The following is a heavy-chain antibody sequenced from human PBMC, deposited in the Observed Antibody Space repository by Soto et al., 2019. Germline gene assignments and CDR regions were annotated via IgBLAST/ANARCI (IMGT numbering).Heavy chain of an antibody. V-gene: IGHV4-59*08. CDR3: ARRYGSAIDY. Sequence: QVQLQESGPELVKPSETLSLTCTVSGGTISSWYWSWIRQRPGKGLEWIGYSYYSGSTNCNPSLKSRVTNSVDTSKNQFSLKLSSVTAADTAVYYCARRYGSAIDYWGQGTLVTVSS. D-gene: IGHD1-26*01. J-gene: IGHJ4*02. CDR2: SYYSGST. CDR1: GGTISSWY.